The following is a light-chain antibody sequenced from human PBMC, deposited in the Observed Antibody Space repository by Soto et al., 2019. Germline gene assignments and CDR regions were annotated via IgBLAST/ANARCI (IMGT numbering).Light chain of an antibody. V-gene: IGLV2-11*02. Sequence: QSALTQPRSVSGSPGQSVTISCTGTNSDVGAYNYVSWYQQYPGKAPKLTIFDVNWRASGVPDRFSGSKAGNTASLTISRLQAEDEADYYCCSFAVNYLYVFGYGTKLTVL. CDR3: CSFAVNYLYV. CDR1: NSDVGAYNY. J-gene: IGLJ1*01. CDR2: DVN.